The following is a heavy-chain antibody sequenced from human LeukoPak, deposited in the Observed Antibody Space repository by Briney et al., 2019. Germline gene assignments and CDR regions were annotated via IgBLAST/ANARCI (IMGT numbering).Heavy chain of an antibody. Sequence: PGGSLRLSWAASGFALSTYSMNWVRQAPGKGLEWVSYIGRSSSPIYYADSVKGRFTISRDHAKNSLYLQMNGMRAEDTAVYYCARGPSSQFRTDYWGQGTLVTVSS. CDR2: IGRSSSPI. D-gene: IGHD2-2*01. CDR3: ARGPSSQFRTDY. J-gene: IGHJ4*02. V-gene: IGHV3-48*01. CDR1: GFALSTYS.